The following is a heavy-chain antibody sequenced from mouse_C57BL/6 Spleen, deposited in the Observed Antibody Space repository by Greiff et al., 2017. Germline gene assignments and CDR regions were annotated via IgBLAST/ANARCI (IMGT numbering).Heavy chain of an antibody. CDR2: IYPGSGST. D-gene: IGHD1-1*01. CDR1: GYTFTSYW. Sequence: VQLQQPGAELVKPGASVKMSCKASGYTFTSYWITWVKQRPGQGLEWIGDIYPGSGSTNYNEKFKSKATLTVDTSSSTAYMQLSSLTSEDSAVYYCARGGYYGSEGWFAYWGQGTLVTVSA. CDR3: ARGGYYGSEGWFAY. J-gene: IGHJ3*01. V-gene: IGHV1-55*01.